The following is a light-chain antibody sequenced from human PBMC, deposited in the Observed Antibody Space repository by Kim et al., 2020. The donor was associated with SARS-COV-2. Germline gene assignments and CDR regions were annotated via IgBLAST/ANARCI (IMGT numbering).Light chain of an antibody. CDR3: QAWHSGTVV. CDR1: NLGDKC. Sequence: VCRGGTTSVACSVDNLGDKCARWQQQAPGQSPVLVIYQDSQRPSGIPARFCGSNSGNTATLTISGTKAMDEGNYYCQAWHSGTVVFGGGTQLTVL. CDR2: QDS. J-gene: IGLJ2*01. V-gene: IGLV3-1*01.